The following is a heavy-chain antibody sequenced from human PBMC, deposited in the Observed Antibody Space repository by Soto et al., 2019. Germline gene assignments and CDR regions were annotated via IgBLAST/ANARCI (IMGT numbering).Heavy chain of an antibody. V-gene: IGHV1-18*01. J-gene: IGHJ6*03. CDR1: GYTFTSYG. CDR3: ARTGRNSGYDPYYYYMDV. Sequence: ASVKVSCKAFGYTFTSYGISWVRQAPGQGLEWMGWISAYNGNTNYAQKLQGRVTMTTDTSTSTAYMELRSLRSDDTAVYYCARTGRNSGYDPYYYYMDVWGKGTTVTVSS. CDR2: ISAYNGNT. D-gene: IGHD5-12*01.